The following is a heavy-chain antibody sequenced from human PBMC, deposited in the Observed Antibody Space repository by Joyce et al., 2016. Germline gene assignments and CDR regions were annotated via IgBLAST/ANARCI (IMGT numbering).Heavy chain of an antibody. CDR2: TSYDGSRK. D-gene: IGHD1-26*01. CDR3: AKDGGALSGHSESEFYLDS. CDR1: AFMFSHYG. V-gene: IGHV3-30*18. J-gene: IGHJ4*02. Sequence: QVQLVESGGGVVQPGRSLRLSCAASAFMFSHYGMHWVRQAPGKVLEWVALTSYDGSRKYYRDSVRGRFSISRDNSKNTLYLQMNSLRPEDTAVYYCAKDGGALSGHSESEFYLDSWGQGTLVTVSS.